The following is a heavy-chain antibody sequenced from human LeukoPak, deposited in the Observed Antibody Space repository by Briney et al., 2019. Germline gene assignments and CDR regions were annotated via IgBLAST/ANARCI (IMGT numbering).Heavy chain of an antibody. CDR1: GDSMGTNY. Sequence: SETLSLTCTVTGDSMGTNYWSFIRQPAGKGLERIGRIHTSGTTWYNPSLKSRVTISVDTSKNQFSLKLTSVTAADPAVYYCARGFGDWGLSWFDPWGQGTLVTVSS. CDR2: IHTSGTT. D-gene: IGHD3-10*01. CDR3: ARGFGDWGLSWFDP. V-gene: IGHV4-4*07. J-gene: IGHJ5*02.